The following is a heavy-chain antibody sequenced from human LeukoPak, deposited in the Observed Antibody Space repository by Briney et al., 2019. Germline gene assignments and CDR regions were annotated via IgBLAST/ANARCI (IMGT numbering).Heavy chain of an antibody. J-gene: IGHJ4*02. Sequence: QPGGSLRLSCAASGFTVSSKYMSWVRQAPGKGLESISVIFNGGSTYYADSVKGRFTISTDNSKNMLYLQMNSLRAEDTAVYYCARGLFASGSYYNFFDYWAQGTLVTVSS. CDR3: ARGLFASGSYYNFFDY. CDR1: GFTVSSKY. CDR2: IFNGGST. D-gene: IGHD3-10*01. V-gene: IGHV3-66*01.